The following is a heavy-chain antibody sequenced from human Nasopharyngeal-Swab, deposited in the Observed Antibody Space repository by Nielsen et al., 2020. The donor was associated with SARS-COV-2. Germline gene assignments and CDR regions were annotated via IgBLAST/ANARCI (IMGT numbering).Heavy chain of an antibody. V-gene: IGHV5-51*01. CDR3: ARRGDCNGNPCYSDY. CDR2: IYPGDSSI. CDR1: GYSFTNYW. D-gene: IGHD2-21*02. J-gene: IGHJ4*02. Sequence: KISCKASGYSFTNYWIGWVRQMPGTGLEWMWLIYPGDSSIRYIPSFQGQVTISVDKSISTTYLQWSNLKASDAATYYCARRGDCNGNPCYSDYWGQGTLVTVSS.